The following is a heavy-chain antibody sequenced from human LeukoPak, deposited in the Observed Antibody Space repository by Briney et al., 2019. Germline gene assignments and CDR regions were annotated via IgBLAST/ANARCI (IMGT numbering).Heavy chain of an antibody. Sequence: GGSLRLSCAASGFTFSSYAMHWVRQAPGKGLEWVAVISYDGSNKYYADSVKGRFTISRDNSKNTLYLQMNSLRAEDTAVYYCARSNSGNYFSTWFDPWGQGTLVTVSS. J-gene: IGHJ5*02. V-gene: IGHV3-30-3*01. CDR2: ISYDGSNK. D-gene: IGHD1-26*01. CDR1: GFTFSSYA. CDR3: ARSNSGNYFSTWFDP.